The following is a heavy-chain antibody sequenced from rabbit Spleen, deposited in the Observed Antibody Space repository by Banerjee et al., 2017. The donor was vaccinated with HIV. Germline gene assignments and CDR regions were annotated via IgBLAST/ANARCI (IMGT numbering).Heavy chain of an antibody. V-gene: IGHV1S45*01. J-gene: IGHJ6*01. D-gene: IGHD8-1*01. CDR2: IYAGSSDNT. CDR1: GFSFSNKAV. CDR3: ARDTGTSFSTYGMDL. Sequence: QEQLVESGGGLVKPEGSLTLTCKASGFSFSNKAVMCWVRQAPGKGLEWIACIYAGSSDNTYYANWAKGRFTVSKTSSTTVTLQMTSLTAADTATYFCARDTGTSFSTYGMDLWGQGTLVTV.